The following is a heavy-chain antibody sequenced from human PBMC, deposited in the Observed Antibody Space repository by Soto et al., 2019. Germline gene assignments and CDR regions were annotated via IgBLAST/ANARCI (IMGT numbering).Heavy chain of an antibody. CDR1: GFTFSSYA. D-gene: IGHD2-2*01. Sequence: EVQLVESGGGLVQPGGSLRLSCAASGFTFSSYAMHWVRQAPGKGLEYVSAISSNGGSTYYANSVKGRFTISRDNSKNTLYLQMGSLRAEDMAVYYCARDLHYCSSTSCYAMEDAFDIWGQGTMVTVSS. CDR2: ISSNGGST. V-gene: IGHV3-64*01. J-gene: IGHJ3*02. CDR3: ARDLHYCSSTSCYAMEDAFDI.